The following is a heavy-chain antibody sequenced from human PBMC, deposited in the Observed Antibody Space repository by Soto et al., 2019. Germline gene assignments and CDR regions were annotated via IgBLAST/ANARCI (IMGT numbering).Heavy chain of an antibody. CDR2: IYYSEST. D-gene: IGHD6-19*01. J-gene: IGHJ4*02. Sequence: SETLSLTCAVSGGSIRSTNWCRWVHQPPGKGLEWIGEIYYSESTNYNPSLKSRVTISIDKSENQVSLKLSSVTVADTAVYYCARGNSGWLHFDFWGQGTLVTVSS. CDR1: GGSIRSTNW. V-gene: IGHV4-4*02. CDR3: ARGNSGWLHFDF.